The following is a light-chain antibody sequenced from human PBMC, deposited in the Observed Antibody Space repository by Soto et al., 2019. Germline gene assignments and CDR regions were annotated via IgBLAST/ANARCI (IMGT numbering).Light chain of an antibody. J-gene: IGKJ4*01. V-gene: IGKV4-1*01. CDR3: QQLERYPST. Sequence: DIVMTQSPDSLTVSLGERATISCKSSQSLLYRSNNKNYLAWYQKKPGQSPKLLVYWASTRESGVPSRFSGSGSGTDFTLTISRLQTEDFATYYCQQLERYPSTFGGGTKGDIK. CDR1: QSLLYRSNNKNY. CDR2: WAS.